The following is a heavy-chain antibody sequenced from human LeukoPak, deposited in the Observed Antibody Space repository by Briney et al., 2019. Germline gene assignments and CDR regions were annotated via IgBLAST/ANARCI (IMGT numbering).Heavy chain of an antibody. CDR2: ISSSGRAT. D-gene: IGHD1-26*01. CDR1: GFTFSNYN. CDR3: ATSGTYRFDY. J-gene: IGHJ4*02. Sequence: GGSLSLSCAASGFTFSNYNMNWVRQAPGKGLEWISYISSSGRATNYADSVKGRFTISRDNAKNSLYLQMNSLKDGDTAVYYCATSGTYRFDYWGQGTLVTVSS. V-gene: IGHV3-48*02.